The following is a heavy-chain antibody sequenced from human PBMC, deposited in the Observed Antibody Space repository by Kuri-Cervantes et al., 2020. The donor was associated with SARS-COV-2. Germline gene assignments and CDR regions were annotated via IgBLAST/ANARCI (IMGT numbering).Heavy chain of an antibody. D-gene: IGHD6-19*01. J-gene: IGHJ4*02. V-gene: IGHV1-18*01. CDR2: ISAYNGNT. CDR1: GYTFTSYG. Sequence: ASVKVSCKASGYTFTSYGISWVRQAPGQGLEWMGWISAYNGNTIYAQKFQGRVTMTEDTSTDTAYMELSSLRSEDTAVYYCATFSSGWYEGREHDYWGQGTLVTVSS. CDR3: ATFSSGWYEGREHDY.